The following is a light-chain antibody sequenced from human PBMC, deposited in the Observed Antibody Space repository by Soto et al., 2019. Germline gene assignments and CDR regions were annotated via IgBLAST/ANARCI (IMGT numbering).Light chain of an antibody. Sequence: DIQMTQSPSTLSASVGDRVTITCRASESITTRLAWYQQRPGQAPNLLIYMASSLASGVPSRFSGSGSGTEFTLTISILQPDDVATYYYQQYNSYPWTFGQGTKVEIK. V-gene: IGKV1-5*03. J-gene: IGKJ1*01. CDR1: ESITTR. CDR2: MAS. CDR3: QQYNSYPWT.